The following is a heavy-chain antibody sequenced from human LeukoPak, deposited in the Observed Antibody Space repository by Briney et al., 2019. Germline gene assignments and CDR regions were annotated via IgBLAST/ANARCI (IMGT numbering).Heavy chain of an antibody. D-gene: IGHD4-17*01. Sequence: PGGSLRLSFAASGFSFSNTWMNWVRLAPGKGLEWVGRVKSKSDGGTAEYAAPVKGRFTISRDDSKNTLYVQMSSLKIEDTALYYCTPGGKDYVHWGQGTLVTVSS. V-gene: IGHV3-15*07. CDR1: GFSFSNTW. CDR2: VKSKSDGGTA. CDR3: TPGGKDYVH. J-gene: IGHJ4*02.